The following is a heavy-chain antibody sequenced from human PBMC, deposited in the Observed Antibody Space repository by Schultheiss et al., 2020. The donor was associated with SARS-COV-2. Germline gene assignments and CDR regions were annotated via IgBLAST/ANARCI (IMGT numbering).Heavy chain of an antibody. D-gene: IGHD3-3*01. J-gene: IGHJ6*02. CDR1: GYTFTSYG. Sequence: ASVKVSCKASGYTFTSYGISWVRQAPGQGLEWMGWISAYNGNTNYAQKLQGRVTMTTDTSTSTAYMELRSLRSDDTAVYYCARDYYDFWSGSLYYYGMDVWCQGTTVTVSS. V-gene: IGHV1-18*01. CDR3: ARDYYDFWSGSLYYYGMDV. CDR2: ISAYNGNT.